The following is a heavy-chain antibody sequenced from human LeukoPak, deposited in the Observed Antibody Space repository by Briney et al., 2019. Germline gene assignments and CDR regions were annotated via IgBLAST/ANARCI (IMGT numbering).Heavy chain of an antibody. CDR1: GGSISSGGYS. CDR2: IYHSGST. Sequence: SQTLSLTCTVSGGSISSGGYSWSWIRQPPGKGLEWIGYIYHSGSTYYNPSLKSRVTMSVDRSKNQFSLKLSSVTAADTAVYYCARRYCSGVSCPSFDYWGQGTLVTVSS. CDR3: ARRYCSGVSCPSFDY. D-gene: IGHD2-15*01. V-gene: IGHV4-30-2*01. J-gene: IGHJ4*02.